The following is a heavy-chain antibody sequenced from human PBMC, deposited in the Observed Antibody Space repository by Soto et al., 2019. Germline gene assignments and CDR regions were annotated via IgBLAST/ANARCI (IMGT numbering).Heavy chain of an antibody. V-gene: IGHV2-5*02. D-gene: IGHD2-15*01. CDR2: IYWDDDK. J-gene: IGHJ5*02. CDR1: GFSLSTSGVG. Sequence: QITLKESGPTLVKPTQTLTLTCTFSGFSLSTSGVGVGWIRQPPGKALEWLALIYWDDDKRYSPSLKSRLTITKDSTKNQVVLTMTNMDPVDTATYYCAHRSGPLEWCDPWGQGTLVTVSS. CDR3: AHRSGPLEWCDP.